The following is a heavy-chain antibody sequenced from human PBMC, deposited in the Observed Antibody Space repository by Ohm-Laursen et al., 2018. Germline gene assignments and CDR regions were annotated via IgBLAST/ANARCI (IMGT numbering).Heavy chain of an antibody. D-gene: IGHD6-13*01. Sequence: SLRLSCAASGFTFSNYAMTWVRQPPGKGLEWVSTITGSGDSTYYADSVKGRFTISRDNSKNTLYLQMNSLRTEDTAVYYCAKGSRASSWLNWGQGTLVTVSS. CDR2: ITGSGDST. V-gene: IGHV3-23*01. J-gene: IGHJ4*02. CDR1: GFTFSNYA. CDR3: AKGSRASSWLN.